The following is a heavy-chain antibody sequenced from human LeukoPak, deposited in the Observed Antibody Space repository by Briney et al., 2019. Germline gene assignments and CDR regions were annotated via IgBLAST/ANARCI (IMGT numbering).Heavy chain of an antibody. V-gene: IGHV3-23*01. CDR1: GFTFSSNA. CDR2: LSGSGGST. Sequence: GGSLRLSCAASGFTFSSNAMSWLRQAQGHGLGWVSALSGSGGSTYYAESVKGRFTISRDNSKNTLYLQMNSLRAEDTAVYYCAKDRAVVVPAALTGNWFDPWGQGTLVTVSS. D-gene: IGHD2-2*01. CDR3: AKDRAVVVPAALTGNWFDP. J-gene: IGHJ5*02.